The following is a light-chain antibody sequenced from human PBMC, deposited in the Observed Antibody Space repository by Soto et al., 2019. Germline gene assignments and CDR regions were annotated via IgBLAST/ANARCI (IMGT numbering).Light chain of an antibody. V-gene: IGKV1-5*01. CDR3: QQYSSYSRGT. CDR2: DAS. Sequence: DIQMTQSPSTLSASVGDRVTITCRASQSISSWLAWYQQRPGKTPRLLIYDASTLESGVPSRFSGSGSGTEFTLTISSLQPDDFATYYCQQYSSYSRGTFGPRTKVDIK. J-gene: IGKJ3*01. CDR1: QSISSW.